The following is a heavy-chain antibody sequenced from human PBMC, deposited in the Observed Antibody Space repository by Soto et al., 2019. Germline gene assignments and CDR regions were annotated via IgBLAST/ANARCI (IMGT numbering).Heavy chain of an antibody. V-gene: IGHV3-23*01. CDR2: ISSSGGST. CDR3: AKPGGQGRLLHTPYY. D-gene: IGHD3-22*01. Sequence: AGGSLRLSCAASGFTFSDYYMSWIRQAPGKGLEWVSDISSSGGSTYYADSVKGRFTISRDNSKNTLYLQMNSLRAEDTAVYYCAKPGGQGRLLHTPYYWGQGTLVTVSS. J-gene: IGHJ4*02. CDR1: GFTFSDYY.